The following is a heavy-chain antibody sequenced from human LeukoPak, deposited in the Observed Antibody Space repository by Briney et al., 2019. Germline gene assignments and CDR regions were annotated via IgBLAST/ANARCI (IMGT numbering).Heavy chain of an antibody. D-gene: IGHD6-13*01. J-gene: IGHJ6*03. CDR3: GAAAGTSTYYYYYMGV. Sequence: SVKVSCKASGGTFSSYAISWVRQAPGQGLEWMGGIIPIFGTANYAQKFQGRVTITTDESTSTAYMELSSLRSEDTAVYYCGAAAGTSTYYYYYMGVWGKGTTVTVSS. CDR2: IIPIFGTA. CDR1: GGTFSSYA. V-gene: IGHV1-69*05.